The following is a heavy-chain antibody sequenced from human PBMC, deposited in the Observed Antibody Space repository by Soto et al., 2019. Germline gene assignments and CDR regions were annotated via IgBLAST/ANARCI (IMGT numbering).Heavy chain of an antibody. CDR1: GFSFSDYF. CDR2: INPSGDSR. V-gene: IGHV1-46*01. J-gene: IGHJ5*02. D-gene: IGHD2-15*01. Sequence: GASVKVSCKASGFSFSDYFMHWVRQAPGQGLEWMGIINPSGDSRNYAQKFQGRVTITRDTSTSTVYMDLSRLRDEDTAVYYCARDNSQNYGTPAASSLFHPWGQGTPVTVSS. CDR3: ARDNSQNYGTPAASSLFHP.